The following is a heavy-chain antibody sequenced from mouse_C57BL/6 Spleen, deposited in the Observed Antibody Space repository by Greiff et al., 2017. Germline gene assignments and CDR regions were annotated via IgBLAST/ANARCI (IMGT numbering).Heavy chain of an antibody. D-gene: IGHD2-5*01. CDR1: GFTFSSYA. J-gene: IGHJ4*01. CDR2: ISDGGSYT. CDR3: ARDSNGAMDY. V-gene: IGHV5-4*01. Sequence: EVKLMESGGGLVKPGGSLKLSCAASGFTFSSYAMSWVRQTPEKRLEWVATISDGGSYTYYPDNVKGRFTISRDNAKNNLYLQMSHLKSEDTAMYYCARDSNGAMDYWGQGTSVTVSS.